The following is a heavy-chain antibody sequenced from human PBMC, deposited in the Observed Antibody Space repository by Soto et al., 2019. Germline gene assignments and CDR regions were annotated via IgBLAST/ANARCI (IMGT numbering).Heavy chain of an antibody. CDR1: GYTFTSYY. J-gene: IGHJ4*02. CDR3: AREVLAGDSWSGYYNWGYFDY. D-gene: IGHD3-3*01. V-gene: IGHV1-46*01. Sequence: ASVKVSCKASGYTFTSYYMHWVRQAPGQGLEWMGIINPSDGSTSYAQKFQGRVTMTRDTSTSTVYMELSSLRSEDTAVYYCAREVLAGDSWSGYYNWGYFDYWGQGTLVTVSS. CDR2: INPSDGST.